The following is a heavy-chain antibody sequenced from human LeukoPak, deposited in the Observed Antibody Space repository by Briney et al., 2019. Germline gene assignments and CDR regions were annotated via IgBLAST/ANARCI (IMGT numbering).Heavy chain of an antibody. CDR3: TTTIVVVTATDY. D-gene: IGHD2-21*02. Sequence: GGSLRLSCAASGFTFSNDWMSWVRQAPGKGLESLDRIKSKTDGGTTDYAAPVKGRFTISRDDSKNTLYLQMNSLKTEDTAVYYCTTTIVVVTATDYWGQGTLVTVSS. V-gene: IGHV3-15*01. CDR1: GFTFSNDW. CDR2: IKSKTDGGTT. J-gene: IGHJ4*02.